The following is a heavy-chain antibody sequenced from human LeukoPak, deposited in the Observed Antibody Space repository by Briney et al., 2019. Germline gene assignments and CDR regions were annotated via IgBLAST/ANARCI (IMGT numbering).Heavy chain of an antibody. J-gene: IGHJ4*02. CDR2: IYYSGST. D-gene: IGHD1-14*01. V-gene: IGHV4-31*03. Sequence: SSETLSLTCTVSGGSISSGSYYWNWIRQHPGKGLEWIGYIYYSGSTYYNPSLKSRVTISVDTSKNQFSLKLSSVTAADTAVYYCARVMIDRSLIDYWGQGTLVTVSS. CDR3: ARVMIDRSLIDY. CDR1: GGSISSGSYY.